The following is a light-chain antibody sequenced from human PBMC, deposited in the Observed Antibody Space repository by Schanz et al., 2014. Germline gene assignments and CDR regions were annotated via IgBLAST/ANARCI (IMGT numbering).Light chain of an antibody. CDR2: DVS. V-gene: IGLV2-14*01. J-gene: IGLJ3*02. CDR1: SSDVGGYNY. Sequence: QSALTQPASVSGSPGQSITISCTATSSDVGGYNYVSWYQQHPGKAPKLMIYDVSNRPSGVSNRFSGSKSGNTASLTISGLQAEDEADYYCSSYTSSSNWVFGGGTKLTVL. CDR3: SSYTSSSNWV.